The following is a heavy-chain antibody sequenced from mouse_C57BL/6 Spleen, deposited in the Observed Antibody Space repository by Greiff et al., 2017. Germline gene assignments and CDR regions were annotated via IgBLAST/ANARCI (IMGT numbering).Heavy chain of an antibody. CDR2: INPSNGGT. Sequence: HVQLQQPGTELVKPGASVKLSCKASGYTFPSYWMPWVKQRPGQGLEWIGNINPSNGGTNYNEKFKSKATLTVDKSSSTAYMQLSSLTSEDSAVYYCARSMIKNRAWFAYWGQGTLVTVSA. V-gene: IGHV1-53*01. D-gene: IGHD2-4*01. CDR3: ARSMIKNRAWFAY. CDR1: GYTFPSYW. J-gene: IGHJ3*01.